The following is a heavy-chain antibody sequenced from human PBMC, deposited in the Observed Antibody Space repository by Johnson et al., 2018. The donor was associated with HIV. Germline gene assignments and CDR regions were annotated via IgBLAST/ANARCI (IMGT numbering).Heavy chain of an antibody. J-gene: IGHJ3*02. V-gene: IGHV3-30-3*01. CDR2: ISYDGANK. CDR1: NFV. D-gene: IGHD2-15*01. CDR3: ARARIGSGGGFDI. Sequence: NFVMHWVRQAPGKGLEWLTSISYDGANKYYADSVRGRFTISRDNSKNTLYLQMNSLRAEDTAVYYCARARIGSGGGFDIWGQGTMVTVSS.